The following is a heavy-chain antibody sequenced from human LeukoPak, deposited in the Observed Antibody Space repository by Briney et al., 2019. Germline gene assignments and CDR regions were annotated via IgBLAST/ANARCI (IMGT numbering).Heavy chain of an antibody. CDR3: AKPDYGDYSRDAFDI. CDR1: GFTFSSYG. CDR2: IRYDGSNK. D-gene: IGHD4-17*01. Sequence: GGSLRLSCAASGFTFSSYGMHWVRQAPGKGLEWVAFIRYDGSNKYYADSVKGRFTISRDNSKNTLYLQMNSLRAEDTAVYYCAKPDYGDYSRDAFDIWGQGTMVTVSS. J-gene: IGHJ3*02. V-gene: IGHV3-30*02.